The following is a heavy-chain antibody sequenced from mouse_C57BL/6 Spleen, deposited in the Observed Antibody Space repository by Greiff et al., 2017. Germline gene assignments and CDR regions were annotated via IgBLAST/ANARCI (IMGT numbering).Heavy chain of an antibody. J-gene: IGHJ4*01. D-gene: IGHD2-1*01. CDR1: GYAFSSSW. V-gene: IGHV1-82*01. CDR3: ARHYYGNLYAMDY. Sequence: QVHVKQSGPELVKPGASVKISCKASGYAFSSSWMNWVKQRPGKGLEWIGRIYPGDGDTNYNGKFKGKATLTADKSSSTAYMQLSSLTSEDSAVYFCARHYYGNLYAMDYWGQGTSVTVSS. CDR2: IYPGDGDT.